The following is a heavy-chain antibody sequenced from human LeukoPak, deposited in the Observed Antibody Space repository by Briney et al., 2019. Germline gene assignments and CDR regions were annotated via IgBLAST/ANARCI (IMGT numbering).Heavy chain of an antibody. D-gene: IGHD3-9*01. CDR1: GFTFSSYA. V-gene: IGHV3-23*01. CDR3: AKDHAAYYDILTGYYEYTTPDQYYFGY. Sequence: RPGGSLRLSCAASGFTFSSYAMSWVRQAPGKGLEWVSAISGSGGSTHYADSVKGRFTISRDNSKNTLYLQMNSLRAEDTAVYYCAKDHAAYYDILTGYYEYTTPDQYYFGYWGQGTLVTVSS. J-gene: IGHJ4*02. CDR2: ISGSGGST.